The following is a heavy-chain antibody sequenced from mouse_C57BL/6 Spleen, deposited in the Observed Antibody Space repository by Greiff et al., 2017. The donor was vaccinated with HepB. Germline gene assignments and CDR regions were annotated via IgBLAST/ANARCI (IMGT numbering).Heavy chain of an antibody. CDR3: ARTYYSNRDAMDY. Sequence: EVKLVESGGGLVKPGGSLKLSCAASGFTFSDYGMHWVRQAPEKGLEWVAYISSGSSTIYYADTVKGRFTISRDNAKNTLFLQMTSLRSEDTAMYYCARTYYSNRDAMDYGGQGTSVTVSS. V-gene: IGHV5-17*01. CDR1: GFTFSDYG. CDR2: ISSGSSTI. D-gene: IGHD2-5*01. J-gene: IGHJ4*01.